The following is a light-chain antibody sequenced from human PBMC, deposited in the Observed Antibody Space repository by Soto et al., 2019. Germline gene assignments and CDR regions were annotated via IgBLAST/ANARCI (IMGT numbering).Light chain of an antibody. CDR1: QSLLHSNGYNY. J-gene: IGKJ1*01. CDR3: MQALHTPS. V-gene: IGKV2-28*01. Sequence: DIVMTQSPLSLSVTPGEPASISCRSSQSLLHSNGYNYLDWYLQKPGQSPQVLIYVGSNRASGVPDRFSGSGSGTDFTLKISRVEAEDVGVYYCMQALHTPSFGLGTKVEIK. CDR2: VGS.